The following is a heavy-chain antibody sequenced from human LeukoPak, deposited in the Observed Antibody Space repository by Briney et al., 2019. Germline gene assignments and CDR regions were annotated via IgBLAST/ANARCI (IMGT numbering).Heavy chain of an antibody. CDR3: TTKVRYCSSTSCYDY. Sequence: GGSLRLSCAASGFTFSNAWMSWVRQAPGKGLEWVGRIKSKTDGGTTDYAAPVKGRFTISRDDSKNTLFLQMNSLKTEDTAVYYCTTKVRYCSSTSCYDYWGQGTLVTVPS. V-gene: IGHV3-15*01. D-gene: IGHD2-2*01. CDR1: GFTFSNAW. J-gene: IGHJ4*02. CDR2: IKSKTDGGTT.